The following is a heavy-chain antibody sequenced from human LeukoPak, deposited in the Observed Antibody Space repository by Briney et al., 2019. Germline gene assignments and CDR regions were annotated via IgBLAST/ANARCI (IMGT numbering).Heavy chain of an antibody. J-gene: IGHJ4*02. CDR2: ISSSSSYI. Sequence: GGSLRLSCAASGFTFSSYGMSWVRQAPGKGLEWVSSISSSSSYIYYADSVKGRFTISRDNAKNSLYLQMNSLRAEDTAVYYCATFHGSGYIDYWGQGTLVTVSS. CDR1: GFTFSSYG. D-gene: IGHD3-3*01. V-gene: IGHV3-21*01. CDR3: ATFHGSGYIDY.